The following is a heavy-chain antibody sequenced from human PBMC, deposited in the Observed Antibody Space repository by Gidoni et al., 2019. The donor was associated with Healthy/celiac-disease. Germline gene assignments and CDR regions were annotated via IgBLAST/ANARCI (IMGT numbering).Heavy chain of an antibody. CDR1: GGSFSGYY. CDR2: INHSGST. D-gene: IGHD5-18*01. Sequence: QVQLQQWGAGLLKPSETLSLTCAVYGGSFSGYYWSWIRQPPGKGLEWIGEINHSGSTNYNPSLKSRVTISVDTSKNQFSLKLSSVTAADTAVYYCARGSQLWLWVPERYFDYWGQGTLVTVSS. J-gene: IGHJ4*02. CDR3: ARGSQLWLWVPERYFDY. V-gene: IGHV4-34*01.